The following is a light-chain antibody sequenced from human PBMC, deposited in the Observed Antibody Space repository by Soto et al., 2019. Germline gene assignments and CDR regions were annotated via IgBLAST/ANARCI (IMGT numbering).Light chain of an antibody. V-gene: IGKV1-5*01. Sequence: DIQMTQSPSTLSASVGHRLTITCRASQSISSWVAWYQQKPGKAPKLLIYDASTLQSGVPSRFSGNCSATDFSLTIGSLQPDDFATYYCLQYYRYPRTFGQGTKVDIK. J-gene: IGKJ1*01. CDR2: DAS. CDR1: QSISSW. CDR3: LQYYRYPRT.